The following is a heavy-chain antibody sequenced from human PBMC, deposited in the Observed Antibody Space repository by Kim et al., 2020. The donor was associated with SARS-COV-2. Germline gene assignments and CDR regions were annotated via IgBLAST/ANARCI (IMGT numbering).Heavy chain of an antibody. CDR3: ARAPGNSVAFDI. Sequence: NNAKKFQGRVTMTRDTSISTAYMELSRLRSDDTAVYYCARAPGNSVAFDIWGQGTMVTVSS. V-gene: IGHV1-2*02. J-gene: IGHJ3*02. D-gene: IGHD3-10*01.